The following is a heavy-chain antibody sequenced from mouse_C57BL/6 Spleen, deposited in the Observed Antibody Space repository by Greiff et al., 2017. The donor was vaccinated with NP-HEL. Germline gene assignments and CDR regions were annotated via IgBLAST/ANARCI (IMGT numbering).Heavy chain of an antibody. Sequence: VQLQQSGAELVRPGASVKLSCTASGFNIKDYYMHWVKQRPEQGLEWIGRIDPEDGDTEYAPKFQGKATMTADTSSNTAYLQLSSLTSEDTAVYYCTTGITTVVATGDYWGQGTTLTVSS. V-gene: IGHV14-1*01. CDR1: GFNIKDYY. CDR2: IDPEDGDT. J-gene: IGHJ2*01. D-gene: IGHD1-1*01. CDR3: TTGITTVVATGDY.